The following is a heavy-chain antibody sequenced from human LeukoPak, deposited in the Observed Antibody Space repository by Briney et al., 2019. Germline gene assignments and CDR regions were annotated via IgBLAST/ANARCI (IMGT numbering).Heavy chain of an antibody. J-gene: IGHJ4*02. Sequence: ASVKVSCKASGYTFTNYGINWVRQASGQGLEWMGWMNPNSGNTGSAQKFQGRVTMTSNTSISASYMELSSLRSEDTAVYYCARGLRRERQHLRAFDYWGQGTPVTVSS. CDR2: MNPNSGNT. D-gene: IGHD3-3*02. CDR1: GYTFTNYG. CDR3: ARGLRRERQHLRAFDY. V-gene: IGHV1-8*01.